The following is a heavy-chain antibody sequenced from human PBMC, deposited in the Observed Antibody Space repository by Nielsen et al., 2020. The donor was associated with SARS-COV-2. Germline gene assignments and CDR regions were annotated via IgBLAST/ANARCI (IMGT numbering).Heavy chain of an antibody. CDR3: AKVQKNYFGSGSDAFNF. J-gene: IGHJ3*01. V-gene: IGHV3-23*01. CDR1: GFTFSSYS. D-gene: IGHD3-10*01. Sequence: GGSLRLSCAASGFTFSSYSMNWVRQAPGKGLEWVSVISGTDTTTYYGDSVKGRFTISRDNSKNTLYLQMNSLRAEDTAVFYCAKVQKNYFGSGSDAFNFWGQGTVVTVSS. CDR2: ISGTDTTT.